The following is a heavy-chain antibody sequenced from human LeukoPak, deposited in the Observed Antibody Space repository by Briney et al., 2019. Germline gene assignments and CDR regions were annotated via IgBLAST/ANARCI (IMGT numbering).Heavy chain of an antibody. V-gene: IGHV3-53*01. D-gene: IGHD6-13*01. CDR1: VHPLNRIY. CDR2: NYSWGST. Sequence: GGSLRLSCGPSVHPLNRIYMSGVRHAPEEAVECLSDNYSWGSTYHADSVKDRFTISRDNSKNSLYLQMNSLRAEDTAVYYCARFRQQLVFDHWGQGTLVTVS. J-gene: IGHJ4*02. CDR3: ARFRQQLVFDH.